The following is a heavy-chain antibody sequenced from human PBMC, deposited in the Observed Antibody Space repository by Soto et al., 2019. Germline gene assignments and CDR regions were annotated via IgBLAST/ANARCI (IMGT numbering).Heavy chain of an antibody. Sequence: QVQLVESGGGVVQPGRSLRLSCAASGFTFSSYAMHWVRQAPGKGLEWVAVISYDGSNKYYADSVKGRFTISRDNSKNTLYLQMNSLRAEDTAVYYCARAVAGNYYYYGMDVW. D-gene: IGHD6-19*01. CDR3: ARAVAGNYYYYGMDV. V-gene: IGHV3-30-3*01. J-gene: IGHJ6*01. CDR2: ISYDGSNK. CDR1: GFTFSSYA.